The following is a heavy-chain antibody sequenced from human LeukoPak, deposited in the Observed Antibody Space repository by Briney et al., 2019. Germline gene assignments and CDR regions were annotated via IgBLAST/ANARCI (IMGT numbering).Heavy chain of an antibody. J-gene: IGHJ3*01. Sequence: SEALSLTCTVPGGSISGYYWSWIRQPAGKGLEWIGRIYTSGSTNYNPPLKSRVTMSVDTSKNQCSLKLSSVTAADTAVYYCAVGRPRNTTRLDDGYDFWGQGTMVTVSS. D-gene: IGHD1-1*01. V-gene: IGHV4-4*07. CDR1: GGSISGYY. CDR3: AVGRPRNTTRLDDGYDF. CDR2: IYTSGST.